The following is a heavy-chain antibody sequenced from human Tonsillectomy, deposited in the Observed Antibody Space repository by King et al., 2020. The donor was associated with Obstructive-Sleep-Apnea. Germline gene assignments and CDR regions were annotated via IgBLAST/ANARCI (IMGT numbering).Heavy chain of an antibody. Sequence: QLQESGPRLVKPSDTLSLTCTVSGGSISSSSYYWGWIRQPPGKGLEWIGSVYYSGNTYSNPSLKSRVTISVDTSKNQFSLNLNSVTAADTAVYYCARERAGGTNWFAPWGQGTLVTVSS. CDR1: GGSISSSSYY. CDR3: ARERAGGTNWFAP. V-gene: IGHV4-39*07. D-gene: IGHD2-15*01. CDR2: VYYSGNT. J-gene: IGHJ5*02.